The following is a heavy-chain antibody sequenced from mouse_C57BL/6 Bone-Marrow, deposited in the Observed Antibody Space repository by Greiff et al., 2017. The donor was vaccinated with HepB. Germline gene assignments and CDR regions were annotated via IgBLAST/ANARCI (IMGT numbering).Heavy chain of an antibody. D-gene: IGHD1-1*01. CDR2: IDPENGDT. CDR1: GFNIKDDY. V-gene: IGHV14-4*01. J-gene: IGHJ2*01. CDR3: TTSSYFDY. Sequence: VQLQQSGAELVRPGASVKLSCTASGFNIKDDYMHWVKQRPEQGLEWIGWIDPENGDTEYASKFQGKATITADTSSNTAYLQLSSLTSEDTAVYYCTTSSYFDYWGHGTTLTVSS.